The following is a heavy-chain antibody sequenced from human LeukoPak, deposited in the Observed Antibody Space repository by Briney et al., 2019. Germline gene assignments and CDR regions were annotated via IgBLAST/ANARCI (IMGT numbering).Heavy chain of an antibody. V-gene: IGHV4-34*01. CDR2: INHSGST. CDR3: ARGFAAAGPNWFDP. J-gene: IGHJ5*02. Sequence: PSETLSLTCAVYGGPFSGYYWSWIRQPPGKGLEWIGEINHSGSTNYNPSLKSRVTISVDTSKNQFSLKLSSVTATDTAVYYCARGFAAAGPNWFDPWGQGTLVTVSS. CDR1: GGPFSGYY. D-gene: IGHD6-13*01.